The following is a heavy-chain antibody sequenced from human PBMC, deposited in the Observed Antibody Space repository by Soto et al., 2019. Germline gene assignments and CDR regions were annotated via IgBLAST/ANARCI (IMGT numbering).Heavy chain of an antibody. V-gene: IGHV4-39*01. J-gene: IGHJ5*02. CDR1: GGSVTSSNSY. CDR2: SASSGSS. CDR3: GRHLRRHVNPNWFAP. Sequence: SETLSLTCTVSGGSVTSSNSYWGWIRQPPGKGMEWIGSSASSGSSYYKSSLKSRVTMSVHTSKNQFSLNLRSVTAADAAVYYCGRHLRRHVNPNWFAPWGQGTLVPVSS. D-gene: IGHD3-16*01.